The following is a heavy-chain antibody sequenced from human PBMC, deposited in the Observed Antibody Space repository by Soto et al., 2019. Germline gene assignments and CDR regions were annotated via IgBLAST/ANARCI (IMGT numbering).Heavy chain of an antibody. J-gene: IGHJ4*02. V-gene: IGHV4-39*01. CDR3: ATHPPYGPLDH. CDR2: IYYSENT. CDR1: GGSISSSSNH. D-gene: IGHD4-17*01. Sequence: QLQLQESGPGLVKPSETLSLTRTVSGGSISSSSNHWGWIRQPPGKGLDWIGNIYYSENTYYNPSLKSRVTISVDTSKNQSSLRLTSVTAADTAVYYCATHPPYGPLDHWGQGTLVTVSS.